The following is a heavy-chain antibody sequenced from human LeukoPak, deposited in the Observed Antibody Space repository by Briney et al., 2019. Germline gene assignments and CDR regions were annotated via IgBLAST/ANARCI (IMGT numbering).Heavy chain of an antibody. CDR2: IIRIFGTA. J-gene: IGHJ6*03. CDR1: GGTFSSYA. D-gene: IGHD2/OR15-2a*01. CDR3: GRVRTFDGERKGYMDV. Sequence: AVKVSCKASGGTFSSYAISWGREAPGQGREWMGRIIRIFGTANYAQKFQGRVTITTDESTSTAYMELSSLRAEDTAVYFCGRVRTFDGERKGYMDVWGKGTTVTVSS. V-gene: IGHV1-69*05.